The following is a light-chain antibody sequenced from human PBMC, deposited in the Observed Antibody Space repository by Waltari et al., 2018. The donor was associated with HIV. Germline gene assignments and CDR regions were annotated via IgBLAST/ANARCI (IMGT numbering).Light chain of an antibody. CDR1: QSINNN. V-gene: IGKV3-15*01. J-gene: IGKJ3*01. Sequence: EILMTQSPATLSVSAGERATLSCRASQSINNNLAWYQQKPGQAPRLLIYGGSTGATGVPARFSGSGSWTGFPLTISSLQSEDFAVYYWQQDNNWPGIPFGPGTKVDIK. CDR3: QQDNNWPGIP. CDR2: GGS.